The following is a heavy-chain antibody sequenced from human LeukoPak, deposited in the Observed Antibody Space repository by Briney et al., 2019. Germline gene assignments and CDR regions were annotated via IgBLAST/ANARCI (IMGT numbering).Heavy chain of an antibody. V-gene: IGHV3-23*01. Sequence: GGSLRLSCTGSGFTFGDYAMSWVRQAPGKGLEWVSAIGGSSDFTYYAEYVKGRFTISRDNSKKTLYLQMNSLRAEDTAVYYCAKADRGWGVITKDWGQGTLVTVSS. D-gene: IGHD3-10*01. CDR3: AKADRGWGVITKD. J-gene: IGHJ4*02. CDR1: GFTFGDYA. CDR2: IGGSSDFT.